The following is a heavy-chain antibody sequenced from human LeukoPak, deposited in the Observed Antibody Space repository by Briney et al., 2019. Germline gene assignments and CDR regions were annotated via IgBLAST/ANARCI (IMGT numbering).Heavy chain of an antibody. CDR3: ARVSGYHWESFYDY. J-gene: IGHJ4*02. Sequence: SETLSLTCTVSGGSIRSTSYYWGWIRQPPGKGLEWIGSIYYSGNTYYNPSLKSRVTISVDTSKNQFSLKLRSVTAADTAVYYCARVSGYHWESFYDYWGQGTLVTVSS. CDR2: IYYSGNT. D-gene: IGHD5-12*01. CDR1: GGSIRSTSYY. V-gene: IGHV4-39*07.